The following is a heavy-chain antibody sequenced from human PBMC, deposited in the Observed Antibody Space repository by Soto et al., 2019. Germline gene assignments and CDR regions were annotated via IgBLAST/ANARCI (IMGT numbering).Heavy chain of an antibody. J-gene: IGHJ6*02. D-gene: IGHD3-10*01. CDR1: GFTFSSYG. CDR2: ISYDGSNK. CDR3: AKDLKWMTMVRVVIRSYGMDV. Sequence: QVQLVESGGGVVQPGRSLRLSCAASGFTFSSYGMHWVRQAPGKGLEWVAVISYDGSNKYYADSVKGRFTISRDNSKNTLYLQMNSLRAEDTAVYYWAKDLKWMTMVRVVIRSYGMDVWVQGTTVTVSS. V-gene: IGHV3-30*18.